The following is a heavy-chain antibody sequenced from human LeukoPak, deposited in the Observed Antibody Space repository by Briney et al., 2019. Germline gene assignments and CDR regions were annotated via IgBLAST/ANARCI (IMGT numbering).Heavy chain of an antibody. J-gene: IGHJ5*02. D-gene: IGHD3-22*01. CDR2: IKQDGSEK. V-gene: IGHV3-7*01. CDR1: GFTFSSHW. Sequence: QPGGSLRLSCAASGFTFSSHWMSWVSQAPGKGLEWVAHIKQDGSEKYYVDSVKGRFIISRDNAKNSLCLQMNSLRGEDTAVYHCARYASISGSRWLDPWGQGTLVTVSS. CDR3: ARYASISGSRWLDP.